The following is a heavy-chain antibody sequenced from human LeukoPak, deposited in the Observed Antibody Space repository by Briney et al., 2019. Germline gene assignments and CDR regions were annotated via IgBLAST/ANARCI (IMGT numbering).Heavy chain of an antibody. V-gene: IGHV3-21*01. CDR2: ISSSSSYI. J-gene: IGHJ4*02. D-gene: IGHD3-9*01. CDR3: ASSGLGYDILTGYYPVDY. CDR1: GFTFSSYS. Sequence: GGSLRLSCAASGFTFSSYSMNWVRQAPGKGLEWVSSISSSSSYIYYADSVKGRFTISRDNAKNSLYLQMNSLRAEDTAVYYYASSGLGYDILTGYYPVDYWGQGTLVTVSS.